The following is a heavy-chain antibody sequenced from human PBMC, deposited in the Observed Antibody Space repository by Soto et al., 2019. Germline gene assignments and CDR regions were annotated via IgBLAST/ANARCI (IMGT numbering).Heavy chain of an antibody. D-gene: IGHD3-16*01. Sequence: ASVRVSCKAAGGTFSSYAISWVRQAPGQGLEWMGGIIPIFGTANYAQKFQGRVTITADESTSTAYMELSSLRSEDTAVYYCARETAGWVWWFDPWGQGTLVTVSS. CDR1: GGTFSSYA. J-gene: IGHJ5*02. V-gene: IGHV1-69*13. CDR2: IIPIFGTA. CDR3: ARETAGWVWWFDP.